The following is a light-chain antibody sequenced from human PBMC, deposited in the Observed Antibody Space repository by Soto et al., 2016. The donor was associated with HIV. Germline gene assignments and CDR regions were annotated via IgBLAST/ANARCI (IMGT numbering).Light chain of an antibody. V-gene: IGKV1-39*01. J-gene: IGKJ5*01. Sequence: DIQMTQSPSSLSASVGDRVTITCRASQSISSYLNWYQQKPGKAPKVLIYAASSLQSGVPSRFSGSGSGTDFTLTISSLQPEDFATYHCQQSYSTPITFGQGTRLEIK. CDR1: QSISSY. CDR3: QQSYSTPIT. CDR2: AAS.